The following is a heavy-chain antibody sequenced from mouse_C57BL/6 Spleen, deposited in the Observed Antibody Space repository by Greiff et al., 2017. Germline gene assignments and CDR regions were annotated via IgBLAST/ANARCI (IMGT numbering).Heavy chain of an antibody. V-gene: IGHV1-69*01. J-gene: IGHJ4*01. CDR2: IDPSDSYT. D-gene: IGHD1-1*01. CDR3: ARRGITTAYYYAMDY. CDR1: GYTFTSYW. Sequence: VKLQQPGAELVMPGASVKLSCKASGYTFTSYWMHWVKQRPGQGLEWIGEIDPSDSYTNYNQKFKGKSTLTVDKSSSTAYMQLSSLTSEDSAVYYCARRGITTAYYYAMDYWGQGTSVTVSS.